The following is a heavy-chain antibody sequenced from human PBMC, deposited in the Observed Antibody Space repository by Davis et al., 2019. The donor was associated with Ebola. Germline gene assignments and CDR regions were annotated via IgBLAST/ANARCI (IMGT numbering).Heavy chain of an antibody. Sequence: SETLSLTCTVSGGSISCYYWSWIRQPPGKGLEWIGYIYYSGSTNYNPSLKSRVTISVDTSKNQFSLKMTSVTAADTAVYYCARGVGKGHNYYYYGVDVWGKGTTVTVSS. CDR3: ARGVGKGHNYYYYGVDV. J-gene: IGHJ6*04. D-gene: IGHD1-14*01. CDR2: IYYSGST. CDR1: GGSISCYY. V-gene: IGHV4-59*12.